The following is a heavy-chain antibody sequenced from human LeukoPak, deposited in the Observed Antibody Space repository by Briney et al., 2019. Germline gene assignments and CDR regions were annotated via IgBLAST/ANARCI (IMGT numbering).Heavy chain of an antibody. Sequence: SETLYLTCTVSGGSVSSYYWSWIRQPPGKGLEYIGYIYYIGITKYNPRLKSRVTISVDTSKNQFFLELSSVTAADTAIYYCARESFQACDIWGQGTLVTVSS. CDR1: GGSVSSYY. J-gene: IGHJ3*02. V-gene: IGHV4-59*02. CDR2: IYYIGIT. D-gene: IGHD1-26*01. CDR3: ARESFQACDI.